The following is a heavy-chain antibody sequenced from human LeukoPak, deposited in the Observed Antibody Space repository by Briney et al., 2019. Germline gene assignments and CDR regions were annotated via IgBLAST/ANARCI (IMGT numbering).Heavy chain of an antibody. CDR1: GGSISSTSYY. Sequence: PSETLSLTCTVSGGSISSTSYYWAWIRQPPGKGLEWIGSIYYSGSTHYNPSLKSRVTISADTSTNQFSLNLNSVTAADMAVYYCARHGTTTGAWVDYFDYWGQGTLVTVSS. CDR2: IYYSGST. V-gene: IGHV4-39*01. CDR3: ARHGTTTGAWVDYFDY. J-gene: IGHJ4*02. D-gene: IGHD1-26*01.